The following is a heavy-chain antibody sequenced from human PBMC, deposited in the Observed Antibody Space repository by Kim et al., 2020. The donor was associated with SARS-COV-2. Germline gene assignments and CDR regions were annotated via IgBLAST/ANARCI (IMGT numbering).Heavy chain of an antibody. V-gene: IGHV3-73*01. CDR1: GFTFSGSA. J-gene: IGHJ6*02. Sequence: GGSLRLSCAASGFTFSGSAMHWVRQASGKGLEWVGRIRSKANSYATAYAASVKGRFTISRDDSKNTAYLQMNSLKTEDTAVYYCTRHEDRGNYDFWSGYYDYYYYGMDVWGQGTTVTVSS. CDR2: IRSKANSYAT. CDR3: TRHEDRGNYDFWSGYYDYYYYGMDV. D-gene: IGHD3-3*01.